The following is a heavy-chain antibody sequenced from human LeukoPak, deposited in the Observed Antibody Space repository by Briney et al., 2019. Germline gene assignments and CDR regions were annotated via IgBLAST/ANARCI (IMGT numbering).Heavy chain of an antibody. CDR3: ARHGNAMTNNEYFDY. CDR1: GYTFSTYA. CDR2: ISSSNVNT. J-gene: IGHJ4*02. D-gene: IGHD2-2*01. V-gene: IGHV1-18*01. Sequence: ASVKVSCKTSGYTFSTYAISWVRQAPGQGLEWMGWISSSNVNTNSALKLQGRVTLTKDTSNSTAYMELKSLRSDDTAVYFCARHGNAMTNNEYFDYWGQGTLITVSS.